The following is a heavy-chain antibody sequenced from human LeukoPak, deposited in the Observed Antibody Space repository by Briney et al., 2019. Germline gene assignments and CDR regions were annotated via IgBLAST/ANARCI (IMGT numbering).Heavy chain of an antibody. D-gene: IGHD4-11*01. J-gene: IGHJ4*02. V-gene: IGHV1-69*13. CDR3: ARRVYSNYEELDY. Sequence: SVKVSCKASGGTFSSYAISWVRQAPGQGLEWMGGIIPIFGTANYAQKFQGRVTITADESTSTAYMELSSLRSEDTAVYYCARRVYSNYEELDYWGQGTLVTVSS. CDR2: IIPIFGTA. CDR1: GGTFSSYA.